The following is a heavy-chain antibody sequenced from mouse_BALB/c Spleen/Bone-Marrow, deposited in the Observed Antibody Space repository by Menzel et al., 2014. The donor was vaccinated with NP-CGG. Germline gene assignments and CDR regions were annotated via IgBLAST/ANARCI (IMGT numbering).Heavy chain of an antibody. V-gene: IGHV7-3*02. Sequence: EVKLMESGGGLVQPGGSLRLSCATSGFTFTDYCMSWVRQPPGKALEWLGFIRHKAKGYTTEYSASVKGRFTISRDNSQSILYLQMNTLRAEDSATYYCARDINYDIYWYFDVWGAGTTVTVSS. D-gene: IGHD2-4*01. CDR1: GFTFTDYC. J-gene: IGHJ1*01. CDR2: IRHKAKGYTT. CDR3: ARDINYDIYWYFDV.